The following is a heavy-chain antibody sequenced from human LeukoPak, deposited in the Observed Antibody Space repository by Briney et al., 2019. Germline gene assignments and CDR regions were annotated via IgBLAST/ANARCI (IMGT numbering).Heavy chain of an antibody. CDR2: LNHSGST. D-gene: IGHD3-10*01. Sequence: KPSETLSLTCAVYGGSFSGYYWSWIRQPPGKGLEWIGELNHSGSTNYNPSLKSRVTISVDTSKNQFSLKLSSVTAADTSVYHCARRRVRGVIITFGFDYWGQGTLVTVSS. J-gene: IGHJ4*02. CDR1: GGSFSGYY. V-gene: IGHV4-34*01. CDR3: ARRRVRGVIITFGFDY.